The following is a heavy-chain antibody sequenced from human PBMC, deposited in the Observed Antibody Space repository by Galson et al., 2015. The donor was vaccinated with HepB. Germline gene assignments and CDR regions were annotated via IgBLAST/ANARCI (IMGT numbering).Heavy chain of an antibody. Sequence: SLRLSCAASGFTFSSYAMSWVRQAPGKGLEWVSAISGSGGSTYYADSVKGRFTISRDNSKNTLYLQMNSLRAEDTAVYYCAKGITMIVVVITFVSGAGGMDVWGQGTTVTVSS. CDR1: GFTFSSYA. D-gene: IGHD3-22*01. V-gene: IGHV3-23*01. J-gene: IGHJ6*02. CDR3: AKGITMIVVVITFVSGAGGMDV. CDR2: ISGSGGST.